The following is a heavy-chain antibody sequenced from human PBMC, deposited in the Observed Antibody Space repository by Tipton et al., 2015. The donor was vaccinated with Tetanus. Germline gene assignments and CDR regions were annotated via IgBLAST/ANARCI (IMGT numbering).Heavy chain of an antibody. J-gene: IGHJ4*02. V-gene: IGHV4-34*01. D-gene: IGHD3-10*01. CDR2: INQSGST. CDR3: ARSVAPWTLTSVRAVRGVSSGYEF. Sequence: TLSLTCAVYGGSFSGYYWSWIRQPPGKGLEWIGEINQSGSTNDNPSLKSRVTISVGTSNNQLSLTLRSVTAADTAVYYCARSVAPWTLTSVRAVRGVSSGYEFWGQGTLVTVSS. CDR1: GGSFSGYY.